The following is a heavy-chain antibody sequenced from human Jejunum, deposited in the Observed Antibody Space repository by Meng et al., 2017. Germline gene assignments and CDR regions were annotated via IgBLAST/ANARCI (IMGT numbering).Heavy chain of an antibody. CDR1: GFTFSSHW. D-gene: IGHD3-16*01. J-gene: IGHJ1*01. CDR3: ASDRITD. Sequence: GELVGSGGGLVRPGGVLRLSCAASGFTFSSHWMHWVRQAPGKGLVWLSRVSTDGTITNYADSVKGRFTISRDNAKDTVFLEMNSLRVEDTAVYYCASDRITDWGQGTLVTVSS. V-gene: IGHV3-74*01. CDR2: VSTDGTIT.